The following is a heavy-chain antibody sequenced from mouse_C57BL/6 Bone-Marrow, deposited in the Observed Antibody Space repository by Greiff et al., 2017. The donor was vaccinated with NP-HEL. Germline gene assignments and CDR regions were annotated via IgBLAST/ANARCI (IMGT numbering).Heavy chain of an antibody. V-gene: IGHV1-50*01. CDR3: ARAGVTTTTVDY. J-gene: IGHJ2*01. Sequence: QVQLQQPGAELVKPGASVKLSCKASGYTFTSYWMQWVKQRPGQGLEWIGEIDPSDSYTNYNRKFKGKATLTVDTSSSTAYMQLSSLTSEDSAVYYCARAGVTTTTVDYWGQGTTLTVSS. D-gene: IGHD2-2*01. CDR2: IDPSDSYT. CDR1: GYTFTSYW.